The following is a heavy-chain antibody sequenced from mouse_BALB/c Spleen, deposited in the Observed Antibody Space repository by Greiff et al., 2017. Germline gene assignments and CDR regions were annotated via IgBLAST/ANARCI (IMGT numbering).Heavy chain of an antibody. CDR2: IWAGGST. CDR1: GFSLTSYG. Sequence: QVQLKESGPGLVAPSQSLSITCTVSGFSLTSYGVHWVRQPPGKGLEWLGVIWAGGSTNYNSALMSRLSISKDNSKSQVFLKMNSLQTDDTAMYYCARGYRYDGYYYAMDYWGQGTSVTVSS. CDR3: ARGYRYDGYYYAMDY. V-gene: IGHV2-9*02. J-gene: IGHJ4*01. D-gene: IGHD2-14*01.